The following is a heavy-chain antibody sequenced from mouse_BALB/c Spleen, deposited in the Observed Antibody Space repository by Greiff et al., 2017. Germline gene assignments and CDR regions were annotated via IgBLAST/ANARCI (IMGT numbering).Heavy chain of an antibody. CDR2: ILPGSGST. CDR3: ARITTVVNWYFDV. Sequence: VKLVESGAELMKPGASVKISCKATGYTFSSYWIEWVKQRPGHGLEWIGEILPGSGSTNYNEKFKGKATFTADTSSNTAYMQLSSLTSEDSAVYYCARITTVVNWYFDVWGAGTTVTVSS. CDR1: GYTFSSYW. V-gene: IGHV1-9*01. D-gene: IGHD1-1*01. J-gene: IGHJ1*01.